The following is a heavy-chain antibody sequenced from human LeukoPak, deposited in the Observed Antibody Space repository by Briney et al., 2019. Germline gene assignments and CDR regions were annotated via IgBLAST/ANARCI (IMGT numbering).Heavy chain of an antibody. CDR2: ISGSGGST. CDR1: GFTFSSYA. D-gene: IGHD3-9*01. CDR3: ARERSRYFDWLLSPDFDY. J-gene: IGHJ4*02. V-gene: IGHV3-23*01. Sequence: GGSLRLSCAASGFTFSSYAMSWVRQAPGKGLEWVSAISGSGGSTYYADSVKGRFTISRDNSKNTLYLQMNSLRAEDTAVYYCARERSRYFDWLLSPDFDYWGQGTLVTVSS.